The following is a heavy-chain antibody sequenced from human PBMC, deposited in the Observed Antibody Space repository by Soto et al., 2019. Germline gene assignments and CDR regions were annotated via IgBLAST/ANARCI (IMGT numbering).Heavy chain of an antibody. D-gene: IGHD4-17*01. Sequence: PGGSLSLSCAASGFTFSTYNMNWVRQAPGKGLEWVSVISGSSSYMYYADSVKGRFTISRDNAKNSLYLQMNSLRAEDTAVYYCARDSLSTVPWGQGTLVTVSS. CDR1: GFTFSTYN. V-gene: IGHV3-21*01. CDR2: ISGSSSYM. J-gene: IGHJ5*02. CDR3: ARDSLSTVP.